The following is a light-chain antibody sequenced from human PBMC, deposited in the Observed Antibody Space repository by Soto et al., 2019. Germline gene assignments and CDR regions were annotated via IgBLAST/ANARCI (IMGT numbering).Light chain of an antibody. V-gene: IGKV1-9*01. J-gene: IGKJ4*01. CDR2: AAS. CDR3: QQLNTYHT. CDR1: QGISSY. Sequence: DIQLTQSPSFLSASVGDRVTIACRASQGISSYLAWYQQQPGKAPKLLIYAASTLQRGVPSRFSGSASGTEFTLTISSLQPEDFATYYCQQLNTYHTFGGGTKVEIK.